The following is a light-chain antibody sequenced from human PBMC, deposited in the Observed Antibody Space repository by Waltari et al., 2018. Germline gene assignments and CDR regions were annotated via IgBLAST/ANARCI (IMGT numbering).Light chain of an antibody. Sequence: EIVLSQSPDTLSLSLGETATLSCRASQRVGTYLAWYQQKPVQAPRLLIYDASNRATGFPGRFRGSGSGTDFTLTMSSLEAEDFAVYYCQQRSNWTPHTFGQGARLEIK. V-gene: IGKV3-11*01. CDR1: QRVGTY. J-gene: IGKJ2*01. CDR2: DAS. CDR3: QQRSNWTPHT.